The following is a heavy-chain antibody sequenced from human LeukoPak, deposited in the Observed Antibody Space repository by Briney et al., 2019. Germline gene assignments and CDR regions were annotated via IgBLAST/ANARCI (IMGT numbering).Heavy chain of an antibody. V-gene: IGHV4-59*01. CDR2: IYYSGST. CDR1: GGSMNSYY. D-gene: IGHD2-15*01. Sequence: SETLSLTCSVSGGSMNSYYWSWIRQSPGEGLEWIGYIYYSGSTNYNPSLKSRVTISVDTSQNQFSLRLSSVTAADTAVYYCARVGGGNFYYYGMDVWGQGTTVTVSS. J-gene: IGHJ6*02. CDR3: ARVGGGNFYYYGMDV.